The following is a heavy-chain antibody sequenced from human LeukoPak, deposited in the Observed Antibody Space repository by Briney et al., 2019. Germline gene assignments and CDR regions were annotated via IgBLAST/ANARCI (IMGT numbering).Heavy chain of an antibody. CDR2: IYYSGST. V-gene: IGHV4-59*01. D-gene: IGHD3-22*01. Sequence: PSETLSLTCTVSGGSISSYYWSWIRQPPGKGLEWIGYIYYSGSTNYNPSLRSRVTISVDTSKNQFSLKLSSVTAADTAVYYCASKPDSSGYYHWGQGTLVTVSS. CDR1: GGSISSYY. J-gene: IGHJ5*02. CDR3: ASKPDSSGYYH.